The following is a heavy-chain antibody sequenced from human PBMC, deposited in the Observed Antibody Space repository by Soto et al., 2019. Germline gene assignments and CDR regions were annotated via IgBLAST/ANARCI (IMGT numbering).Heavy chain of an antibody. Sequence: PSETLSLTCTFSGGSIXSYYWSLIRQPPGKGLEWIGYIYYSGSTNYNPSLKSRVTISVDTSKNQFSLKLSSVTAADTAVYYCARVRGNYYDSSGYYSGEYYFDYWGQGTLVTVSS. D-gene: IGHD3-22*01. CDR1: GGSIXSYY. CDR3: ARVRGNYYDSSGYYSGEYYFDY. J-gene: IGHJ4*02. V-gene: IGHV4-59*01. CDR2: IYYSGST.